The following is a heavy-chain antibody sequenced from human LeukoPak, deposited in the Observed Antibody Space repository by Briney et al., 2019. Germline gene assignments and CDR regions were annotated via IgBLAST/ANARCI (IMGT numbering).Heavy chain of an antibody. CDR3: AKGTRSVVPAASDS. CDR2: ITWDSGVK. V-gene: IGHV3-9*01. Sequence: GGSLRLSSEVSGFTFDDYAMHWVRQAPGKGLEWVSGITWDSGVKEYADSVKGRFTISRDNAKKSLYLQMNSLRTEDTALYYCAKGTRSVVPAASDSWGQGTLVTVSS. J-gene: IGHJ4*02. CDR1: GFTFDDYA. D-gene: IGHD2-2*01.